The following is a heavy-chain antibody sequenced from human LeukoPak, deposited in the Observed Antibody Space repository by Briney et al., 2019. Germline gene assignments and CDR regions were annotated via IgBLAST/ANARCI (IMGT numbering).Heavy chain of an antibody. V-gene: IGHV4-59*08. CDR1: GGSISSYY. D-gene: IGHD3-22*01. CDR2: IYYSGST. CDR3: ARQPLYYYDSSGLDY. J-gene: IGHJ4*02. Sequence: SETLSLTCTVSGGSISSYYWSWIRQPPGKGLEWIGYIYYSGSTNYNPSLKSRVTISVDTSKNQFSLKLSSVTAADTAVYYCARQPLYYYDSSGLDYWGQGTLVTVSS.